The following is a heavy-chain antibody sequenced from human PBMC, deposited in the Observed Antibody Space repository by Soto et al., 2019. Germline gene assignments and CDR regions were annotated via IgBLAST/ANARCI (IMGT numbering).Heavy chain of an antibody. CDR2: IYYSGSI. CDR1: GGCISPYY. Sequence: SETLSRTCKVSGGCISPYYWSWIRQPPGKGLEWIGYIYYSGSINYNPSLKRRVTISVDTSKNQFSLKLSSVTAADTAVYYCARPYGDYVWDYSGQGTLVSVS. D-gene: IGHD4-17*01. J-gene: IGHJ4*02. V-gene: IGHV4-59*01. CDR3: ARPYGDYVWDY.